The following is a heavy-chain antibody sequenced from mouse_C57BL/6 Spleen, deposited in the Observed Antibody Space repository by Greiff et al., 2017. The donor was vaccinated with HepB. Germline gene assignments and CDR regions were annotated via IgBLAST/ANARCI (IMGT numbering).Heavy chain of an antibody. Sequence: QVQLKESGPGLVQPSQSLSITCTVSGFSLTSYGVHWVRQSPGKGLEWLGVIWSGGSTDYNAAFISRLSISKDNSKSQVFFKMNSLQADDTAIYYCARRNWEEDGYAMDYWGQGTSVTVSS. CDR3: ARRNWEEDGYAMDY. J-gene: IGHJ4*01. CDR2: IWSGGST. D-gene: IGHD4-1*01. V-gene: IGHV2-2*01. CDR1: GFSLTSYG.